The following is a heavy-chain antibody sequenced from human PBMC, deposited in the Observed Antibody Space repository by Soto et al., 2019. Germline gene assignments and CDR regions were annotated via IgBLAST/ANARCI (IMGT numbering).Heavy chain of an antibody. CDR1: GYTFTGYY. V-gene: IGHV1-2*04. D-gene: IGHD3-3*01. J-gene: IGHJ4*02. Sequence: GASVKVSCKASGYTFTGYYMHWVRQAPGQGLEWMGWINPNSGGTNYAQKFQGWVTMTRDTSISTAYMELSRLRSDDTAVYYCARGSYTSGTFFGVVMFYFDYWGQGTLVTVSS. CDR3: ARGSYTSGTFFGVVMFYFDY. CDR2: INPNSGGT.